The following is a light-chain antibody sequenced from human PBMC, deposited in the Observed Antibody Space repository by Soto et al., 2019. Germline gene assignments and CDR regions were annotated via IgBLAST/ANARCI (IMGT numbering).Light chain of an antibody. V-gene: IGKV1-39*01. CDR3: QQSYSTLNT. CDR2: AAS. CDR1: QSISSY. Sequence: EILMSQSTSSLYVSVGYRVTITCRAGQSISSYLNWYQQKPGKAPKLLIYAASSLQSGVPSRFSGSGSGTDFTLTISSLQPEDFATYYCQQSYSTLNTFGQGTRLEI. J-gene: IGKJ5*01.